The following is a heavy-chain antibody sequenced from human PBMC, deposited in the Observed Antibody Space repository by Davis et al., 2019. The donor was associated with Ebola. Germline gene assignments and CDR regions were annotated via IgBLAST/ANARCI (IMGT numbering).Heavy chain of an antibody. CDR2: IYYSGST. CDR3: ARAHSSSLYFQH. J-gene: IGHJ1*01. V-gene: IGHV4-59*01. Sequence: PSETLSLTCTVSGGSISSYYWSWIRQPPGKGLEWIGYIYYSGSTNYNPSLKSRVTISVDTSKNQFSLKLSSVTAADTAVYYCARAHSSSLYFQHWGQGTLVTVSS. CDR1: GGSISSYY. D-gene: IGHD6-13*01.